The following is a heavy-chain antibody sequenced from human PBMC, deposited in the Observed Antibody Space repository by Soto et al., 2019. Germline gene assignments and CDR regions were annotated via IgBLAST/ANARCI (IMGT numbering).Heavy chain of an antibody. D-gene: IGHD1-1*01. CDR2: ISSSGAT. Sequence: SETLSLTCTVSGGSISPFYWSWIRQPPGKGLEWIGYISSSGATNYNPSLKSRVSISIDTSKTQFSLKLTSVTVADTAVYYFARVSYNFGCLGYWGQVTLVTVSS. CDR1: GGSISPFY. V-gene: IGHV4-59*01. CDR3: ARVSYNFGCLGY. J-gene: IGHJ4*02.